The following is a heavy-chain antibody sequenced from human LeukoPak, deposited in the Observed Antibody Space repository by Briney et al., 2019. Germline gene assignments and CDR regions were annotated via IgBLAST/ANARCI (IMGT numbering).Heavy chain of an antibody. CDR3: ARLTVTGGLYYYYGMDV. CDR2: INHSGST. D-gene: IGHD4-17*01. J-gene: IGHJ6*04. V-gene: IGHV4-34*01. Sequence: SETLSLTCAVYGGSFSGYYWSWIRQPPGKGLEWIGEINHSGSTNYNPSLKSRVTISVDTSKNQFSLKLSSVTAADTAVYYCARLTVTGGLYYYYGMDVWGKGTTVTVSS. CDR1: GGSFSGYY.